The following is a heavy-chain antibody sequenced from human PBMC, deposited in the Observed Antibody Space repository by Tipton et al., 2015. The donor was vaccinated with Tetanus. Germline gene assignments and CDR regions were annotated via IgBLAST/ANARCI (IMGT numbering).Heavy chain of an antibody. J-gene: IGHJ4*02. CDR1: GGSVSSYY. CDR3: ARGWSECSSWSCSPFDS. V-gene: IGHV4-4*07. CDR2: VSSSGNS. D-gene: IGHD2-2*01. Sequence: LRLSCTVSGGSVSSYYWTWFRQPPGKRLEWIGFVSSSGNSNYSPSLTGRVSVSLDTSKQQFSLSLTSATAADTAVYYCARGWSECSSWSCSPFDSWGQGTLVTVSS.